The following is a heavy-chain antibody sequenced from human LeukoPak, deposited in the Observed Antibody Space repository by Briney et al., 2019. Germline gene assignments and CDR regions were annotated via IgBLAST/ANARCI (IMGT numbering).Heavy chain of an antibody. V-gene: IGHV3-23*01. Sequence: GGSLRLSCAASRFTFRNYAMSWVRQAPGRGLEWLSIISGTADSKYYADSVKGRFTISRDNPRSTVYLEMKSLRAEDTAVYYCAKADATIGGAFDTWGQGTMVIVSS. CDR2: ISGTADSK. CDR3: AKADATIGGAFDT. D-gene: IGHD3-16*01. J-gene: IGHJ3*02. CDR1: RFTFRNYA.